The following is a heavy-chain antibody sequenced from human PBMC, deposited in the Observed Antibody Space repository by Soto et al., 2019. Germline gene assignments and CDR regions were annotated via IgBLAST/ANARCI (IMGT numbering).Heavy chain of an antibody. CDR2: ISSSGSTI. J-gene: IGHJ6*02. D-gene: IGHD2-2*02. CDR1: GFTFSSYE. Sequence: GGSLRLSCAASGFTFSSYEMNWVRQAPGKGLEWVSYISSSGSTIYYADSVKGRFTISRDNAKNSLYLQMNSLRAEDTAVYYCARYCSSTSCYTGGGYYYGMDVWGQGTTVTVSS. CDR3: ARYCSSTSCYTGGGYYYGMDV. V-gene: IGHV3-48*03.